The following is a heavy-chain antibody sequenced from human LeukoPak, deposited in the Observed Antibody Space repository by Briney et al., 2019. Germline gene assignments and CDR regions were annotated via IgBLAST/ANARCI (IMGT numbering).Heavy chain of an antibody. V-gene: IGHV3-48*03. D-gene: IGHD1-26*01. J-gene: IGHJ3*02. Sequence: SGGSLRLSCVASGFPCSNYEMNWVRQAPGKGLEWLSYISGTGPGIYYADSVKGRFTISRDSAKNSLYLQMNSLRAEDTAVYYCARDLTSVGATSPAYDIWGQGTMVTVSS. CDR1: GFPCSNYE. CDR2: ISGTGPGI. CDR3: ARDLTSVGATSPAYDI.